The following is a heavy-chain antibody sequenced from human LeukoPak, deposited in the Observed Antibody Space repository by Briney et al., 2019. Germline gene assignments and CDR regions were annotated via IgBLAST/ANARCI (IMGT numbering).Heavy chain of an antibody. V-gene: IGHV1-18*01. CDR3: ARAVDHRYCSSTSCYPSYPCLDY. CDR2: ISAYNGNT. Sequence: ASVKVSCKASGYTFTSYGISWVRQAPGQGLEWMGWISAYNGNTSYAQKLQGRVTMATDTSTSTAYMELRSLRSDDTAVHYCARAVDHRYCSSTSCYPSYPCLDYWGQGTLVTVSS. D-gene: IGHD2-2*01. CDR1: GYTFTSYG. J-gene: IGHJ4*02.